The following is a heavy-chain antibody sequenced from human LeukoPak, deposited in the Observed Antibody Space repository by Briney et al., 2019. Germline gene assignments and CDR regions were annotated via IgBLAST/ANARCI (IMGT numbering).Heavy chain of an antibody. V-gene: IGHV3-23*01. J-gene: IGHJ4*02. Sequence: GGSLRLSCAASGFTFSNDAMSWVRQAPGKGLEWVSAIRGSGDKTYYADSVKGRFTISRDNSKNTLYLQMNSLRVEDTAVYYCAKDKEGTSSIYWYFFDYWGQGTLVTLSS. CDR1: GFTFSNDA. CDR2: IRGSGDKT. CDR3: AKDKEGTSSIYWYFFDY. D-gene: IGHD2-8*02.